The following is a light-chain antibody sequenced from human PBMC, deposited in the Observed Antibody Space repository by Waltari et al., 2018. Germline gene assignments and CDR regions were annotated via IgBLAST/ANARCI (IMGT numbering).Light chain of an antibody. CDR3: QQYNNWPPRFT. CDR1: QSVSSN. CDR2: GAS. Sequence: ETVMTQSPATLSVSPGERATLSCRASQSVSSNLAWYQQKPGQAPRLLIYGASTRATGIPARFSGSVSGTEFTLTISSLQSEDFAVYYCQQYNNWPPRFTFGPGTKVDIK. J-gene: IGKJ3*01. V-gene: IGKV3-15*01.